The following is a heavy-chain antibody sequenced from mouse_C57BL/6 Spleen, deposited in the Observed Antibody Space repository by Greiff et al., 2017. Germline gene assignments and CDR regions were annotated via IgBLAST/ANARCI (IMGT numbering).Heavy chain of an antibody. CDR2: IRLKSDNYAT. J-gene: IGHJ3*01. D-gene: IGHD2-3*01. Sequence: EVKLMESGGGLVQPGGSMKLSCVASGFTFSNYWMNWVRQSPEKGLEWVAQIRLKSDNYATHYAESVKGRFTISRDDSKSSVYLQMNNLRAEDTGIYYCTGVDGEAYWGQGTLVTVSA. CDR3: TGVDGEAY. V-gene: IGHV6-3*01. CDR1: GFTFSNYW.